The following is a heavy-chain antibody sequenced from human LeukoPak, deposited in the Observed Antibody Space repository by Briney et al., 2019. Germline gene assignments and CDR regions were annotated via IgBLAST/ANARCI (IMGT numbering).Heavy chain of an antibody. D-gene: IGHD4-11*01. CDR1: GFRFTSFG. J-gene: IGHJ5*02. CDR3: ARDSDYSGNGSGDWLDP. V-gene: IGHV1-18*04. CDR2: ISTYFGVT. Sequence: ASVNVSCKASGFRFTSFGVSWVRQAPGQGLEWMGWISTYFGVTHFAEKFEDRVTMTIDISTATAYMELRNLRYDDSAIYYCARDSDYSGNGSGDWLDPWGQGTVVTVSS.